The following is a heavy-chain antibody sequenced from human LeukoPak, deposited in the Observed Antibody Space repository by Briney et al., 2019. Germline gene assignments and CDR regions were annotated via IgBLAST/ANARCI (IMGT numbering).Heavy chain of an antibody. D-gene: IGHD6-13*01. Sequence: SETLSLTCTVSGGSISNYWWSWIRQPPGKGLEWIGYVFDSGGTNYNPSLKSRVTISVDTSKKQFSLKLSSVPPADTAVYYCARWYSSSWNYFDYWGQGTLVTVSS. V-gene: IGHV4-59*01. J-gene: IGHJ4*02. CDR3: ARWYSSSWNYFDY. CDR1: GGSISNYW. CDR2: VFDSGGT.